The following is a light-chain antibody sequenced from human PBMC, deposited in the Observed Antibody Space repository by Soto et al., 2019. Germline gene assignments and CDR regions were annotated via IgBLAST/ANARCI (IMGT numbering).Light chain of an antibody. CDR3: CSYAGSSTYVI. CDR2: EVN. V-gene: IGLV2-11*01. J-gene: IGLJ2*01. CDR1: SSDVGGYNY. Sequence: QSALTQPRSVSGSPGQSVTISCTGTSSDVGGYNYVSWYQQHPGKAPKFMIYEVNKRPSGVSNRFSGSKSGNTASLTISGLQAEDEADYYCCSYAGSSTYVIFGGGTKVTVL.